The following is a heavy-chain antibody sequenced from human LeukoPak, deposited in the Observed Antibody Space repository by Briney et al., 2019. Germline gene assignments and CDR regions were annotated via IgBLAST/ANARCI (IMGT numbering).Heavy chain of an antibody. CDR1: GFTFSGYW. V-gene: IGHV3-74*01. D-gene: IGHD5-18*01. J-gene: IGHJ5*02. CDR2: INSDGSST. Sequence: GGSLRLSCAASGFTFSGYWMHWVRQAPGKGLVSVSRINSDGSSTNYADSVKGRFTISRDNAKNTLYLQMNTLRAEDTAVYYCARGGTYSSGLPGSWGQGTLVTVSS. CDR3: ARGGTYSSGLPGS.